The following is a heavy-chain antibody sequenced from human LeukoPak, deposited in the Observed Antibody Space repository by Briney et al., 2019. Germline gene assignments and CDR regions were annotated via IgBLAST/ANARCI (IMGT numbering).Heavy chain of an antibody. V-gene: IGHV1-18*01. CDR1: GYTFTSYG. Sequence: ASVKVSCKASGYTFTSYGISWVRQAPGQGLEWMGWISAYNGNTSYAQKLQGRVTMTTDTSTSTAYMELRSLRSDDTAVYYCARDHTSTVAFDYWGQGTLVTVSS. CDR2: ISAYNGNT. D-gene: IGHD4-23*01. J-gene: IGHJ4*02. CDR3: ARDHTSTVAFDY.